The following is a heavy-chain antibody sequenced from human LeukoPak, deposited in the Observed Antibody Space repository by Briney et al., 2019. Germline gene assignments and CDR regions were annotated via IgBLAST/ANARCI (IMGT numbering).Heavy chain of an antibody. Sequence: GGSLRLSCAASGFTVSSNYMSWVRQAPGKGLEWVSVIYSGGSTYYADSVKGRFTISRDNSKNTLYLQMNSLRAEDTAVYYCARDPHYYDSSGSGDAFDIWGQGTMVTVPS. CDR2: IYSGGST. D-gene: IGHD3-22*01. V-gene: IGHV3-53*01. CDR1: GFTVSSNY. J-gene: IGHJ3*02. CDR3: ARDPHYYDSSGSGDAFDI.